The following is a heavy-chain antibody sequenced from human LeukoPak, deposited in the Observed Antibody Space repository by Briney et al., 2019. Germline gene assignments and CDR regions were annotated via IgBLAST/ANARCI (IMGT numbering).Heavy chain of an antibody. V-gene: IGHV3-21*01. CDR1: GFTLSSYT. CDR3: TTIRVTMVRRAPTNG. J-gene: IGHJ4*02. Sequence: GGSLRLSCAASGFTLSSYTMNWVRQAPGKGLEWVSSIDSSSSYIYYADSVKGRFTISRDNARNSLYLQMNSLRAKDTAVYYCTTIRVTMVRRAPTNGWGQGTLVTVSS. CDR2: IDSSSSYI. D-gene: IGHD3-10*01.